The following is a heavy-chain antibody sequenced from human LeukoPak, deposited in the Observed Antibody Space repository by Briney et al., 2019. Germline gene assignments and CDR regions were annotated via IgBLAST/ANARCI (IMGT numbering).Heavy chain of an antibody. D-gene: IGHD4-17*01. V-gene: IGHV3-33*01. CDR1: GFTFISYG. Sequence: GGSLRLSCAASGFTFISYGMHWVRQAPGKGLEWVAVIWYDGSNKYYADSVKGRFTISRHNSKNTLYLQLNSLRAEDTAVYYCARDSTYGDPGIFDYWGQGTLVTVSS. J-gene: IGHJ4*02. CDR2: IWYDGSNK. CDR3: ARDSTYGDPGIFDY.